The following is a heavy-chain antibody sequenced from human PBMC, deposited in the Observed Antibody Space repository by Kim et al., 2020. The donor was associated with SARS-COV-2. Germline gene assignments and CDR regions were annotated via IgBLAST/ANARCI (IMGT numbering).Heavy chain of an antibody. CDR1: RFTFINYW. V-gene: IGHV3-74*01. Sequence: GGSLRLSCAVSRFTFINYWINWVRHAPGKGLVWVSRISSDGSITNYADSVKGRFTISRDNAKNSLYLQMNSLRAEDTAVYYCARDLGSDNWGGYYYYGMDVWGQGTTVTVSS. CDR3: ARDLGSDNWGGYYYYGMDV. D-gene: IGHD7-27*01. J-gene: IGHJ6*02. CDR2: ISSDGSIT.